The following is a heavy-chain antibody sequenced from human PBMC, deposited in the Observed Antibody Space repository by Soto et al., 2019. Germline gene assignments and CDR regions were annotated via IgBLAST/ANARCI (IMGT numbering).Heavy chain of an antibody. CDR2: ISAYNGNT. V-gene: IGHV1-18*01. CDR1: GYTFTSYG. Sequence: QVQLVQSGAEVKKPGASVKVSCKASGYTFTSYGISWVRQAPGQGLEWMGWISAYNGNTNYAQKLQGRVTMTTDTSTSTANMGQRSLRSDDAAVYSCPSDTSNYFDSWGQGPLVPASS. CDR3: PSDTSNYFDS. D-gene: IGHD2-2*01. J-gene: IGHJ4*02.